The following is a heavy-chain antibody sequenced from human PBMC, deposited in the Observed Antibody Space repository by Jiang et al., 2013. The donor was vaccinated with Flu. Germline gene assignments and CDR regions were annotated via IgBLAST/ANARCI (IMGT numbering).Heavy chain of an antibody. Sequence: GAEVKKPGASVRVSCQASGYTFTYYDVNWVRQASGQGLEWMGWVNPNSGRSGFARQFQGRATLTRNTSISTVYMELTSLRSEDTAVYYCARDNSNYYDMSGYFDYWGQGTLVTVSS. V-gene: IGHV1-8*01. D-gene: IGHD3-22*01. CDR1: GYTFTYYD. J-gene: IGHJ4*02. CDR3: ARDNSNYYDMSGYFDY. CDR2: VNPNSGRS.